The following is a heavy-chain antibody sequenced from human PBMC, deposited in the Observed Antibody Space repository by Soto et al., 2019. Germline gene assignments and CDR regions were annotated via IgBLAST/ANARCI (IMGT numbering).Heavy chain of an antibody. J-gene: IGHJ4*02. CDR3: ARVHNWMMYFDY. V-gene: IGHV4-31*03. Sequence: SETLSLTCTVSGGSISSGGYYWSWIRQHPGKGLEWIGYIYYSGSTYYNPSLKSRVTISVDTSKNQFSLKLSSVTAADTAVYYCARVHNWMMYFDYWGQGTLVTVSS. CDR1: GGSISSGGYY. CDR2: IYYSGST. D-gene: IGHD1-20*01.